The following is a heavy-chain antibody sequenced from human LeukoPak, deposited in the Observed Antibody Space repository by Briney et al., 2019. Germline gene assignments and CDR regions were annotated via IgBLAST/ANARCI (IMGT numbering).Heavy chain of an antibody. Sequence: SETLSLTCTVSGGSISSCGYYWSWIRQHPGKGLEWIGYIYYSGSTYYNPSLKSRVTISVDTSKNQFSLKLSSVTAADTAVYYCARDRITIGAFDIWGQGTMVTVSS. CDR2: IYYSGST. D-gene: IGHD3-10*01. CDR1: GGSISSCGYY. CDR3: ARDRITIGAFDI. V-gene: IGHV4-31*03. J-gene: IGHJ3*02.